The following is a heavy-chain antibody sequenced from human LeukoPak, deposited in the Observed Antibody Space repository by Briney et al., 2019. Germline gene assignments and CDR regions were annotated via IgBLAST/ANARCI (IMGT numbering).Heavy chain of an antibody. D-gene: IGHD6-19*01. CDR3: ARPSGWDSGRVMYYFGY. CDR1: GGTFSSYA. J-gene: IGHJ4*02. Sequence: SVKVSCKASGGTFSSYAISWVRQAPGQGLEWMGRIIPIFGIANYAQKFQGRVTITADKSTSTAYMELSSLRSEDTAVYYCARPSGWDSGRVMYYFGYWGQGTLVTVSS. V-gene: IGHV1-69*04. CDR2: IIPIFGIA.